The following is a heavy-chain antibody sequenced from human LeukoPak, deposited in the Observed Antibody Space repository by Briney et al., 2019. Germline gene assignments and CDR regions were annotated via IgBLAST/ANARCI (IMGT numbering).Heavy chain of an antibody. CDR1: GFTFSSYA. V-gene: IGHV3-23*01. Sequence: GGSLRLSCAASGFTFSSYAMSWVRQAPGKGLEWVSAISGSGGSTYYADSVKGRFTISRDNSKNTLYLQMNSLRAEDTAVYYCAKDGTPSSSWFHPVDYWGQGTLVTVSS. D-gene: IGHD6-13*01. CDR3: AKDGTPSSSWFHPVDY. J-gene: IGHJ4*02. CDR2: ISGSGGST.